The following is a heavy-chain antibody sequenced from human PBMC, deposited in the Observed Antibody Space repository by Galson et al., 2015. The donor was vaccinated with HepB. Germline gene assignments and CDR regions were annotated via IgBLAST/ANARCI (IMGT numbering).Heavy chain of an antibody. CDR2: IRDSGGSA. CDR1: GFTFSNYA. D-gene: IGHD5-12*01. CDR3: AKDTSQLFYVATISGGNDY. J-gene: IGHJ4*02. V-gene: IGHV3-23*01. Sequence: SLRLSCAASGFTFSNYAMNWVRQAPGKGLEWVSAIRDSGGSAYYAASVKGRFTISRDNSKNALYLQMNSLRADDTAVYYCAKDTSQLFYVATISGGNDYWGQGTLVTVSS.